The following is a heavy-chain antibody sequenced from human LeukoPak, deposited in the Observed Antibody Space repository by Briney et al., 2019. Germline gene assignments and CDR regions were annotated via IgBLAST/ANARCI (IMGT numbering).Heavy chain of an antibody. Sequence: ASVKVSCKASGGTFSSYAISWVRQAPGQGLEWMGRIIPILGIANYAQKFQGRVTITTDESTSTAYMELSSLRSEDTAVYYCARDSLGYCSSTSCYSQHWGQGTLVTVSS. V-gene: IGHV1-69*04. D-gene: IGHD2-2*02. CDR3: ARDSLGYCSSTSCYSQH. J-gene: IGHJ1*01. CDR1: GGTFSSYA. CDR2: IIPILGIA.